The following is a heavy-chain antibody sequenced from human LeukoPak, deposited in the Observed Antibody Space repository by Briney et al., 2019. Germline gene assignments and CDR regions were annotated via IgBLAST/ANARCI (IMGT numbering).Heavy chain of an antibody. Sequence: PSGTLSLTCAVSGGSISSSNWWSWVRQPPGKGLEWIGEIYHSGSTNYNPSLKSRVTISVDKSKNQFSLKLSSVTAADTAVYYCARTTAAASWWNWFDPWGQGTLVTVSS. V-gene: IGHV4-4*02. CDR1: GGSISSSNW. D-gene: IGHD6-13*01. J-gene: IGHJ5*02. CDR3: ARTTAAASWWNWFDP. CDR2: IYHSGST.